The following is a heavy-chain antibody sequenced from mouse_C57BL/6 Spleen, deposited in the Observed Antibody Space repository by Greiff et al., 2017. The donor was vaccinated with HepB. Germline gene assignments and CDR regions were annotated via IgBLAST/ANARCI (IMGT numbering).Heavy chain of an antibody. Sequence: EVQLQQSGPELVKPGASVKISCKASGYTFTDYYMNWVKQSHGKSLEWIGDINPNNGGTSYNQKFKGKATLTVDKSSSTAYMELRSLTSEDSAVYYCAREEGSSGYYFDYWGQGTTLTVSS. CDR1: GYTFTDYY. CDR3: AREEGSSGYYFDY. V-gene: IGHV1-26*01. D-gene: IGHD3-2*02. J-gene: IGHJ2*01. CDR2: INPNNGGT.